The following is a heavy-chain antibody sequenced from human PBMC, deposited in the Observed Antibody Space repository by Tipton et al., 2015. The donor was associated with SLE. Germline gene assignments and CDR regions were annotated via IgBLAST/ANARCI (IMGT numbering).Heavy chain of an antibody. V-gene: IGHV4-34*01. CDR2: INHSGST. J-gene: IGHJ6*02. CDR3: AREDYYGSGKGDV. Sequence: TLSLTCAVYGGSFSGYYWSWIRQPPGKGLEWIGEINHSGSTNYNPSLKSRVTISVDTSKNQFSLKLSSVTAADTAVYYCAREDYYGSGKGDVWGQGTTVTVSS. D-gene: IGHD3-10*01. CDR1: GGSFSGYY.